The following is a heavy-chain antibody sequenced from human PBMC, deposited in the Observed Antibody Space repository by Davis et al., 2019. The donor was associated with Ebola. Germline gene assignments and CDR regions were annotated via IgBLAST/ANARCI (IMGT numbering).Heavy chain of an antibody. V-gene: IGHV3-48*03. J-gene: IGHJ6*02. D-gene: IGHD3-3*01. CDR3: APQRITIFGVADVGGMDV. Sequence: GESLKISCAAYGFTFSSYEMNWVRQAPGKGLEWVSYISSSGSTIYYADSVKGRFTISRDNAKNSLYLQMNSLRAEDTAVYYCAPQRITIFGVADVGGMDVWGQGTTVTVSS. CDR2: ISSSGSTI. CDR1: GFTFSSYE.